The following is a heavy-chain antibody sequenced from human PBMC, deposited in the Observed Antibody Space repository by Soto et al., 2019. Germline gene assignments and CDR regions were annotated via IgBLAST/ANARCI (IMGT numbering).Heavy chain of an antibody. J-gene: IGHJ4*02. V-gene: IGHV1-2*02. CDR2: INPNSGDT. D-gene: IGHD6-19*01. CDR3: ARREQWLESFDY. CDR1: GYTFTGHY. Sequence: ASVKVSCKPSGYTFTGHYLHWIRQAPGQGLEWMGWINPNSGDTNYSQEFQGRVTMTSDTSITTAYVELTRLRSDDTAVYYCARREQWLESFDYWGQGTLVTVSS.